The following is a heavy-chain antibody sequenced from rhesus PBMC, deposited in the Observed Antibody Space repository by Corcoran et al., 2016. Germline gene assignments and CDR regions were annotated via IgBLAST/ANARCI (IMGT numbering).Heavy chain of an antibody. CDR3: ARLVAGSGLDS. Sequence: QVLLQESGPGLVKPSETLSRTCTVSAGSMSSNYWRWFRQSPGNGLEWIGYIHGGRGSTSYNPSLKSRVTFSRDTAKNQFSLKLTSGTAADTAVYYCARLVAGSGLDSWGQGVVVTVSS. J-gene: IGHJ6*01. CDR2: IHGGRGST. CDR1: AGSMSSNY. D-gene: IGHD6-37*01. V-gene: IGHV4-147*01.